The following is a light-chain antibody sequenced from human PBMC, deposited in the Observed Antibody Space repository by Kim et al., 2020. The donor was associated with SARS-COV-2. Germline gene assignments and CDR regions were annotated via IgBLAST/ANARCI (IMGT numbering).Light chain of an antibody. V-gene: IGLV3-21*01. CDR2: YDS. CDR3: QVWDSSTYHLV. CDR1: KIGSKS. J-gene: IGLJ2*01. Sequence: SYELTQPPSVSVAPGKTATITCGGDKIGSKSVHWYQQKPGQAPVLVIYYDSDRPSGIPERFSGSNSGNTATLTINGVEAGDEADYCCQVWDSSTYHLVFG.